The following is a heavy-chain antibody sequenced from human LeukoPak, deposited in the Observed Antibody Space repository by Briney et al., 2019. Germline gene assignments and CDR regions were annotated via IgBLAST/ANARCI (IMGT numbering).Heavy chain of an antibody. V-gene: IGHV3-30*04. Sequence: GGSLRLSCATSGFTFSSYAMHWVRQAPGKGLEWVAVVRYDSTKKYYADSVKGRFTISRDNFKNTLDLQMNSLRPEDTAVYHCAKDEATIGYSYYMDVWGKGTMVTISS. D-gene: IGHD5-12*01. CDR3: AKDEATIGYSYYMDV. CDR1: GFTFSSYA. CDR2: VRYDSTKK. J-gene: IGHJ6*03.